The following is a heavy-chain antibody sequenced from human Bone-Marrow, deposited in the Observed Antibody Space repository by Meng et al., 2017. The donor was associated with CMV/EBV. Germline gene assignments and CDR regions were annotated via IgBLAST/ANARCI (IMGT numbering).Heavy chain of an antibody. V-gene: IGHV1-8*01. D-gene: IGHD1-26*01. CDR3: ARGFGGVGAKGVYGMDV. CDR1: GYTFTSYD. CDR2: MNPNSGNT. J-gene: IGHJ6*02. Sequence: ASVKVSCKASGYTFTSYDINWVRQATGQGLEWMGWMNPNSGNTGYAQKFQGRVTMTRNTSISTAYMELSSLRSEDTAVYYCARGFGGVGAKGVYGMDVCGQGTTVTVSS.